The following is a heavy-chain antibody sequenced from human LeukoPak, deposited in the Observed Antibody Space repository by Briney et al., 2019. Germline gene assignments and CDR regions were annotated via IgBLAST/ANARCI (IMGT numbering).Heavy chain of an antibody. D-gene: IGHD1-1*01. Sequence: GGSLRLSCAASGFTFSSYGLNWVRQAPGKGLEGVSYIGSSSSITYYADSVEGRFTISRDNAENSLYLQMNSLRDEDTAVYYCARDHAGTRGNLDYWGQGTLVTVSS. CDR2: IGSSSSIT. V-gene: IGHV3-48*02. CDR1: GFTFSSYG. CDR3: ARDHAGTRGNLDY. J-gene: IGHJ4*02.